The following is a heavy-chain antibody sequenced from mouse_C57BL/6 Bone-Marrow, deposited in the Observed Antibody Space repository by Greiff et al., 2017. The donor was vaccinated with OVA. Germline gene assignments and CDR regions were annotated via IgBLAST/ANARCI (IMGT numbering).Heavy chain of an antibody. V-gene: IGHV1-55*01. CDR1: GYTFTSYW. CDR3: ARLANWVYYAMDY. Sequence: QVQLKQPGAELVKPGASVKMSCKASGYTFTSYWITWVKQRPGQGLEWIGDIYPGSGSTNYNEKFKSKATLPVDTSSSTAYMQLSSLTSEDSAVYYCARLANWVYYAMDYWGQGTSVTVSS. D-gene: IGHD4-1*01. CDR2: IYPGSGST. J-gene: IGHJ4*01.